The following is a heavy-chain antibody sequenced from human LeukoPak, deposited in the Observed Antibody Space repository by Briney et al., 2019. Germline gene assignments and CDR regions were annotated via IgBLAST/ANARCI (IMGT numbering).Heavy chain of an antibody. Sequence: SQTLSLTYTVSGGSISSGGYYWSWIRQHPGKGLEWIGYIYYSGSTYYNPSLKSRVTISVDTSKNQFSLKLSSVTAADTAVYYCARGARYVLPHYWGQGTLVTVSS. D-gene: IGHD3-16*01. V-gene: IGHV4-31*03. CDR1: GGSISSGGYY. CDR2: IYYSGST. J-gene: IGHJ4*02. CDR3: ARGARYVLPHY.